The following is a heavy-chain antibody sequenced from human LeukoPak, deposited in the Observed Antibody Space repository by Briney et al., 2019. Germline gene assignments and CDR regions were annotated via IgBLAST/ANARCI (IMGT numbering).Heavy chain of an antibody. J-gene: IGHJ4*02. CDR2: IRYDGSNK. D-gene: IGHD3-3*01. CDR3: AKGWKLWSGYTPFDY. V-gene: IGHV3-30*02. Sequence: PGGSLRLSCAASGFTFSSYGMHWVRQAPGKGLEWVAFIRYDGSNKYYADSVKGRFTISRDNSKNTLYLQMNSLRAEDTAVYYCAKGWKLWSGYTPFDYWGQGTLVTVSS. CDR1: GFTFSSYG.